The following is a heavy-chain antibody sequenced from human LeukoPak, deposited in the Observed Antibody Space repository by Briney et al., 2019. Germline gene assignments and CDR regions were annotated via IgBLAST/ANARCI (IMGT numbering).Heavy chain of an antibody. D-gene: IGHD6-6*01. V-gene: IGHV5-51*01. Sequence: GESLKISCKGSGYSFTSYWIGWVRQMPGKGLEWMGIIYPGDSDTRYSPSFQGQVTISADKSISTAYLQWSSLRSEDTAVYYCARGGEGSSSPPPYYYYYMDVWGKGTTVTVSS. CDR1: GYSFTSYW. J-gene: IGHJ6*03. CDR2: IYPGDSDT. CDR3: ARGGEGSSSPPPYYYYYMDV.